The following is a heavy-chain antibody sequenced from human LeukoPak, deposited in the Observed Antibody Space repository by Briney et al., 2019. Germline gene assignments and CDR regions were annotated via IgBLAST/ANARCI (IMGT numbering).Heavy chain of an antibody. D-gene: IGHD3-22*01. V-gene: IGHV3-23*01. CDR1: GFIFDNYG. J-gene: IGHJ5*02. Sequence: GGSLRLSCAASGFIFDNYGLIWVRQAPGKGLEWVSAISNDGGGTQYADFVEGRFTISRDNSKNTLFLQMSSLRAEDTALYYCAKGSSGYFADLWGQGTLVTVSS. CDR2: ISNDGGGT. CDR3: AKGSSGYFADL.